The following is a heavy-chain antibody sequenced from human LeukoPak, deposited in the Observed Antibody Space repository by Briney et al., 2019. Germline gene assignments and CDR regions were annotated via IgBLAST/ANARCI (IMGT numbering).Heavy chain of an antibody. CDR3: ARDPGNYEYSSSSSYYYYYMDV. V-gene: IGHV3-7*01. Sequence: PGGSLRLSCAASGFTFSSYSMNWVRQAPGKGLEWVANIKQDGSEKYYVDSVKGRFTISRDNAKNSLYLQMNSLRAEDTAVYYCARDPGNYEYSSSSSYYYYYMDVWGKGTTVTVSS. J-gene: IGHJ6*03. D-gene: IGHD6-6*01. CDR1: GFTFSSYS. CDR2: IKQDGSEK.